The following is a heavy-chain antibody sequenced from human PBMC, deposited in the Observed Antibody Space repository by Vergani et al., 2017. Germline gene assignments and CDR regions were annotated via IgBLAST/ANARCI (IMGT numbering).Heavy chain of an antibody. CDR3: AREVGRINTIVGVVNWEPYGMDV. D-gene: IGHD3-3*01. CDR1: GGSISSGSYY. J-gene: IGHJ6*02. V-gene: IGHV4-61*02. CDR2: IYTSGST. Sequence: QVQLQESGPGLVKPSQTLSLTCTVSGGSISSGSYYWSWIRQPAGKGLEWIGRIYTSGSTNHNPSLKSRVTISVDTSKNQFSLKLSSGTAADTAVYYCAREVGRINTIVGVVNWEPYGMDVWGQGTTVTVSS.